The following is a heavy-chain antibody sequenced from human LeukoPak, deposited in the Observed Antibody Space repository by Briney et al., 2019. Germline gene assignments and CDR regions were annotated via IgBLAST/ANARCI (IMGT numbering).Heavy chain of an antibody. CDR2: MNPNSGNT. D-gene: IGHD2-2*02. CDR3: ARRVGVVPAAIRGFDP. CDR1: GYTFTSYG. J-gene: IGHJ5*02. Sequence: ASVKVSCKASGYTFTSYGINWVRQATGQGLEWMGWMNPNSGNTGYAQKFQGRVTMTRNTSISTAYMELSSLRSEDTAVYYCARRVGVVPAAIRGFDPWGQGTLVTVSS. V-gene: IGHV1-8*02.